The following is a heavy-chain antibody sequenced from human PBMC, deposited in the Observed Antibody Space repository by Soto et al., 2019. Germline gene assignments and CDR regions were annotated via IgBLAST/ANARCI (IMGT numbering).Heavy chain of an antibody. Sequence: EVQLLECGGGLVQPGGSLRLSCAASEFTFSSYAVSWVRQAQGKGLEWVSAISGSGGSTYYADSVKGRFTISRDNSQNPLYLQMNSLRAEDTAVYYCAKDRGPSDAFDIWFQVTMVTVSS. CDR1: EFTFSSYA. D-gene: IGHD5-12*01. J-gene: IGHJ3*02. CDR3: AKDRGPSDAFDI. V-gene: IGHV3-23*01. CDR2: ISGSGGST.